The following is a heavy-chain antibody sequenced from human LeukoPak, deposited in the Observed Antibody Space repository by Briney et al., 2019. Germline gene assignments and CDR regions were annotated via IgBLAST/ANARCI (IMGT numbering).Heavy chain of an antibody. CDR2: ISSSSSYM. D-gene: IGHD4-23*01. CDR1: GFTFSSFS. CDR3: ARADYGGNSDYYYYGLDV. J-gene: IGHJ6*02. V-gene: IGHV3-21*04. Sequence: GGSLRLSCAASGFTFSSFSMNWVRQAPGKGLEWVSSISSSSSYMYYADSMKGRFTISRDNAKNSLYLQMNSLRVEDTAVYYCARADYGGNSDYYYYGLDVWGQGTTVTVS.